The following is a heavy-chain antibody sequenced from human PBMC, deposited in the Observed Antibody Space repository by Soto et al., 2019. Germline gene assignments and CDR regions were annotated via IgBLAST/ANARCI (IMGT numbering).Heavy chain of an antibody. CDR3: ARDRSHNDY. CDR1: GYTFSSSG. D-gene: IGHD3-10*01. J-gene: IGHJ4*02. Sequence: ASVKVSCKASGYTFSSSGISWVRQAPGQGLEWMGWISAYNGNTNYAQKFQGRVTMTTDTSTTTAYMELRSLTSDDTAMYYCARDRSHNDYWGQGTLVTVSS. CDR2: ISAYNGNT. V-gene: IGHV1-18*01.